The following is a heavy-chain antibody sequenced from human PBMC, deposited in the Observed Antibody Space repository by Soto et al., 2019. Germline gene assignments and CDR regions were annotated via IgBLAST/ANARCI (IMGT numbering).Heavy chain of an antibody. CDR2: ISYDGSNK. CDR3: AKDNRVLGSSSWLYWYFDR. Sequence: GGSLRLSCAASGFTFGSYGMHWVRQAPGKGLEWVAVISYDGSNKYYADSVKGRFTISRDNSKNTLYLQMNSLRAEDTAVYYCAKDNRVLGSSSWLYWYFDRWGRGTLVTVSS. J-gene: IGHJ2*01. V-gene: IGHV3-30*18. D-gene: IGHD6-13*01. CDR1: GFTFGSYG.